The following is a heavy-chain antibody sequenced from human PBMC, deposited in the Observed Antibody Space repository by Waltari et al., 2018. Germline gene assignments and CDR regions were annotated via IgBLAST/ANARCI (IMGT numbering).Heavy chain of an antibody. CDR1: GGSISSYY. CDR3: ARGGGGNYYDSSHAFDI. J-gene: IGHJ3*02. V-gene: IGHV4-59*01. D-gene: IGHD3-22*01. Sequence: QVQLQESGPGLVKPSETLSLTCTVSGGSISSYYWSWIRQPPGKGLEWIGYIYYSGGTNYHPSLKTRVTISVDTSKNQFSLKLSSVTAADTAVYYCARGGGGNYYDSSHAFDIWGQGTMVTVSS. CDR2: IYYSGGT.